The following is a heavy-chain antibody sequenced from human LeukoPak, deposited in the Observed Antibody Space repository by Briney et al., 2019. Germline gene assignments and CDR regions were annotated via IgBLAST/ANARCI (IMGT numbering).Heavy chain of an antibody. Sequence: SVKVSCKASGGTFSSYAISRVRQAPGQGLEWMGRIIPILGIANYAQKFQGRVTITADKSTSTAYMELSSLRSEDTAVYYCARAIFSMGGDNNVCFDYWGQGTLVTVSS. J-gene: IGHJ4*02. CDR3: ARAIFSMGGDNNVCFDY. CDR1: GGTFSSYA. CDR2: IIPILGIA. V-gene: IGHV1-69*04. D-gene: IGHD2-21*02.